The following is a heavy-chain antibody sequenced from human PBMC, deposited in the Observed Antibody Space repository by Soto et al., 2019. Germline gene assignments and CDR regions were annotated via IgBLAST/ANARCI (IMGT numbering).Heavy chain of an antibody. D-gene: IGHD1-26*01. J-gene: IGHJ4*02. CDR3: AREGVGANSFDY. CDR2: IWYDGSNK. CDR1: GFTFSSYG. Sequence: GGSLRFSCAASGFTFSSYGMHWVRQAPGKGLEWVAVIWYDGSNKYYADSVKGRFTISRDNSKNTLYLQMNSLRAEDTAVYYCAREGVGANSFDYWGQGTLVTVSS. V-gene: IGHV3-33*01.